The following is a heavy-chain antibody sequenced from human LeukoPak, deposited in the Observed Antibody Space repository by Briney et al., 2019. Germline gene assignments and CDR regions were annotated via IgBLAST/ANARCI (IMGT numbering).Heavy chain of an antibody. CDR1: GFTLSNFA. Sequence: GGSLTLSCAVSGFTLSNFAMTWVRQAPGKGMGWMSAISGSGGRTYYADSVKGRFTISRGNSKNTLCLQINSLRADDTAIYYCAKGGDSYYSYYYMDVWGKGTTVTVSS. CDR3: AKGGDSYYSYYYMDV. D-gene: IGHD2-21*02. V-gene: IGHV3-23*01. J-gene: IGHJ6*03. CDR2: ISGSGGRT.